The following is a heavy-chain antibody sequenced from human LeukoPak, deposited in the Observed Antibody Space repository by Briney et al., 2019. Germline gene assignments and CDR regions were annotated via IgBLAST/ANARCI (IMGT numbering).Heavy chain of an antibody. D-gene: IGHD1-26*01. V-gene: IGHV3-21*01. CDR3: ARDRGVGATPPGY. CDR1: GFTFSSYS. Sequence: GGSLRLSCAASGFTFSSYSMNRVRQAPGKGLEWVSSISSSSSYIYYADSVKGRFTISRDNAKNSLYLQMNSLRAEDTAVYYCARDRGVGATPPGYWGQGTLVTVSS. CDR2: ISSSSSYI. J-gene: IGHJ4*02.